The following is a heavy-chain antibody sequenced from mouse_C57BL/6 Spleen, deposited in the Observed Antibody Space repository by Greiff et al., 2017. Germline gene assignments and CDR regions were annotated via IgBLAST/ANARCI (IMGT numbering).Heavy chain of an antibody. V-gene: IGHV1-82*01. CDR1: GYAFSSSW. J-gene: IGHJ3*01. CDR3: AREGLVFAY. D-gene: IGHD3-3*01. CDR2: IYPGDGDT. Sequence: QVQLQQSGPELVKPGASVKISCKATGYAFSSSWMNWVKQRPGKGLEWIGRIYPGDGDTNYNGKFKGKATLTADKSSSTAYMQLSSLTSEDSAVYFCAREGLVFAYWCQGTLVTVSA.